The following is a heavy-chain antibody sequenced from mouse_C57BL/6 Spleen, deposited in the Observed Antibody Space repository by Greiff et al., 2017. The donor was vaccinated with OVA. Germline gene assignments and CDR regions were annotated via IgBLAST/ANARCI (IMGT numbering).Heavy chain of an antibody. CDR1: GFNIKNTY. Sequence: EVQLVESVAELVRPGASVKLSCTASGFNIKNTYMHWVKQRPEQGLEWIGRIDPANGNNKYAPKFQGKATITADTSSNTAYLQLSSLTSEDTAIYYCACITTVGRYFDVWGTGTTVTVSS. CDR3: ACITTVGRYFDV. J-gene: IGHJ1*03. D-gene: IGHD1-1*01. V-gene: IGHV14-3*01. CDR2: IDPANGNN.